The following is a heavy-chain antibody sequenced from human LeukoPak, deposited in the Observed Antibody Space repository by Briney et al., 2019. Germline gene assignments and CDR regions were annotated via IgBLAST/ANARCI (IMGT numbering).Heavy chain of an antibody. CDR3: AMEVVPAAMWSLHWFDP. J-gene: IGHJ5*02. Sequence: PSETLSLTCAVSGYSISSGYYWGWIRQPPGKGLEWIGSSYHSGSTYYNPSLKSRVTISVDTSKNQSSLKLSSVTAADTAVYYCAMEVVPAAMWSLHWFDPWGQGTLVTVSS. D-gene: IGHD2-2*01. V-gene: IGHV4-38-2*01. CDR2: SYHSGST. CDR1: GYSISSGYY.